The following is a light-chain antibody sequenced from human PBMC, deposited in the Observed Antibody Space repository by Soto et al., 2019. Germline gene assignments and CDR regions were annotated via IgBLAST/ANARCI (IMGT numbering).Light chain of an antibody. V-gene: IGLV2-14*01. J-gene: IGLJ1*01. CDR2: DVS. CDR1: SSDVGGYNS. Sequence: QSVLTQPASVSGSPGLSIAISCTGTSSDVGGYNSVSWYQQHPGKAPKLMIYDVSNRPSGVSNRFSGSKSGNTASLTISGLQAEEGGDYYCSSYPPVGSYFFGPGPKVT. CDR3: SSYPPVGSYF.